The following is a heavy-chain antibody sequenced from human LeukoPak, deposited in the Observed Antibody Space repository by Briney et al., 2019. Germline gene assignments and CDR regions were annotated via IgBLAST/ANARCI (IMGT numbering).Heavy chain of an antibody. CDR3: ARDRGSGWNDAFDI. Sequence: SETLSLTCAVYGGSFSGYYWSWIRQPPGKGLEWIGEINHSGSTTYNPSLKSRVTISVDTSKNQFSLKLSSVTAADTAVYYCARDRGSGWNDAFDIWGQGTMVTVSS. V-gene: IGHV4-34*01. D-gene: IGHD6-19*01. CDR1: GGSFSGYY. J-gene: IGHJ3*02. CDR2: INHSGST.